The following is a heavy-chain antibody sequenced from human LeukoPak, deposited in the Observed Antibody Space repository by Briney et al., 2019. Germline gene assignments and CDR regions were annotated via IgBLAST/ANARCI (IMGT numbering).Heavy chain of an antibody. D-gene: IGHD1-26*01. V-gene: IGHV3-23*01. J-gene: IGHJ4*02. CDR1: GFTFSSYA. CDR2: ISGSGGST. Sequence: PGGSLRLSCAASGFTFSSYAMSWVRQAPGKGLGWVSAISGSGGSTYYADSVKGRFTISRDNSKNTLYLQMNSLRAEDTAVYYCAKLPGIVGATFGYWGQGTLVTVSS. CDR3: AKLPGIVGATFGY.